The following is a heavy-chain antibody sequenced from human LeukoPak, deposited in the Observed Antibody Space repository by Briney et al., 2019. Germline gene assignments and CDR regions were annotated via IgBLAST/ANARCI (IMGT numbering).Heavy chain of an antibody. CDR2: INPSGGST. J-gene: IGHJ5*02. CDR3: ARERYYYGSGRRNWFDP. CDR1: GYTFNSYY. D-gene: IGHD3-10*01. V-gene: IGHV1-46*02. Sequence: ASVKVSCKASGYTFNSYYMHWVRQAPGQGLEWMGIINPSGGSTSYAQKFQGRVTMTRDTSTSTVYMELSSLRAEDTAVYYCARERYYYGSGRRNWFDPWGQGTLVTVSS.